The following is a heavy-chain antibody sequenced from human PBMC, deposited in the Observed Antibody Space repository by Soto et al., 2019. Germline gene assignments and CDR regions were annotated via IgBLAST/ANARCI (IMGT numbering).Heavy chain of an antibody. CDR1: GCSIRSYY. Sequence: SETLSLTCTVSGCSIRSYYWRWIRQPPGKGLEWIGYIYYSGSTNYNPSLKSRVTISVDTSKNQFSLKLSSVTAADTAVYYCAAGGAMVRGVIHGLYYYYGMDVWGQGTTVT. J-gene: IGHJ6*02. D-gene: IGHD3-10*01. V-gene: IGHV4-59*01. CDR2: IYYSGST. CDR3: AAGGAMVRGVIHGLYYYYGMDV.